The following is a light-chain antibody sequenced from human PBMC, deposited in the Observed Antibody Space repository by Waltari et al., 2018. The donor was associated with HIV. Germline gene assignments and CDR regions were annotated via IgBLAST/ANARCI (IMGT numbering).Light chain of an antibody. CDR1: KGISSW. Sequence: IQMTQSPSSVSASVGDRVTITCRASKGISSWLAWYQQKPGKAPKLLIYAASSLQSGLPSRFSGSGSGTDVTLTISRRQPEDVATYDGQQANRGHRLTVGGGSKVDLK. CDR2: AAS. V-gene: IGKV1D-12*01. CDR3: QQANRGHRLT. J-gene: IGKJ4*01.